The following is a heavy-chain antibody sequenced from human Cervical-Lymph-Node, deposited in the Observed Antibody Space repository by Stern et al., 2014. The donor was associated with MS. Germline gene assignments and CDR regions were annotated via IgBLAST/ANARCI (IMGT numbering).Heavy chain of an antibody. CDR1: GFNFSAYY. CDR3: ARDRGEMAPDYFDY. Sequence: MQLVESGGGLVKPGGSLRLSCAASGFNFSAYYISWIRQVPGKGLEWVSYISSSSSYTNYADSVKGRFTISRDNAKNSLYLQMNSLRAEDTAVYYCARDRGEMAPDYFDYWGQGTLVTVSS. V-gene: IGHV3-11*06. CDR2: ISSSSSYT. J-gene: IGHJ4*02. D-gene: IGHD5-24*01.